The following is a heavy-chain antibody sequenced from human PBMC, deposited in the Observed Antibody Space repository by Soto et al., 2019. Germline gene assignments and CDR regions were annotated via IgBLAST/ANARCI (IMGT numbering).Heavy chain of an antibody. D-gene: IGHD6-19*01. Sequence: QVQLVESGGGVVQPGRSLRLSCAASGFTFSSYGMHWVRQAPGKGLEWVAVISYDGSNKYYADSVKGRFTISRDNSKNTLYLQMNSLRAEDTAVYYCAKDLRWLVRYYGMDVWGQGTTVTVSS. CDR1: GFTFSSYG. CDR3: AKDLRWLVRYYGMDV. J-gene: IGHJ6*02. V-gene: IGHV3-30*18. CDR2: ISYDGSNK.